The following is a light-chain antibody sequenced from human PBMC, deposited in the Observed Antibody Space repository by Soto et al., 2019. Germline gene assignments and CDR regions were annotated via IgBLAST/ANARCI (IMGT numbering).Light chain of an antibody. Sequence: DIPMTQSPSTLSASVGDRVTITCRASQSISSWLAWFQQKPGKAPSLLIYKASNLESGVPSRFSGSGSGTDFTLTISSLQPDDFATYYCQEYINYSFGQGTKLQIK. V-gene: IGKV1-5*03. CDR3: QEYINYS. J-gene: IGKJ2*01. CDR2: KAS. CDR1: QSISSW.